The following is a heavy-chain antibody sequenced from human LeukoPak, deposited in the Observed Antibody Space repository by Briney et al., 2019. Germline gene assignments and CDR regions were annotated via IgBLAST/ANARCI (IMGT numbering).Heavy chain of an antibody. CDR1: GGSISSSNW. V-gene: IGHV4-4*02. Sequence: SETLSLTCAVSGGSISSSNWWSWVRQPPGKGLEWIGEIYHSGSNNYNPSLKSRVTISVDKSKNQFSLKLSSVTAADTAVYYCARWTTCGGDCHILDYWGQGILVTVSS. D-gene: IGHD2-21*02. J-gene: IGHJ4*02. CDR2: IYHSGSN. CDR3: ARWTTCGGDCHILDY.